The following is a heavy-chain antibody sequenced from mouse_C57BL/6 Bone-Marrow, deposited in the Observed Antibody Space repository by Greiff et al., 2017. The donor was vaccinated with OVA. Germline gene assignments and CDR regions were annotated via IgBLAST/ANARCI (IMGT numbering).Heavy chain of an antibody. CDR3: ANSPYSDGSSHGYFDV. CDR2: INPSTGGT. V-gene: IGHV1-42*01. Sequence: EVQLQQSGPELVKPGASVKISCKASGYSFPGYYMNWVKQSPEKSLEWIGEINPSTGGTTYNQKFKAKATLTVDKSSSTAYMQLKDLTSDDSSVYYCANSPYSDGSSHGYFDVWGTGTTVTVSS. CDR1: GYSFPGYY. D-gene: IGHD1-1*01. J-gene: IGHJ1*03.